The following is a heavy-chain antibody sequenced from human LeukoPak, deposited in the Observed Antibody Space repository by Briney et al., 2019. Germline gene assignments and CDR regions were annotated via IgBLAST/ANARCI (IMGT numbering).Heavy chain of an antibody. CDR2: IYSGGST. CDR3: AKGRVTFDF. CDR1: GFTVSSNY. J-gene: IGHJ4*02. V-gene: IGHV3-53*01. D-gene: IGHD4-23*01. Sequence: GGSLRLSCAASGFTVSSNYMSWVRQAPGKGLEWVSVIYSGGSTNYADSVRGRFTISRDSSENTLYLQMNSLRAEDTAVYYCAKGRVTFDFWGQGTLVTVSS.